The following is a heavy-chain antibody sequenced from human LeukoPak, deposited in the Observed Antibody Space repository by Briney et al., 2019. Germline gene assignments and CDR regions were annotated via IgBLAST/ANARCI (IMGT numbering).Heavy chain of an antibody. CDR1: GFTVRSNY. CDR2: IYSGGTA. D-gene: IGHD6-19*01. CDR3: ARGSSLAAVARGFDY. Sequence: PGGSLRLSCAASGFTVRSNYMGWVRQAPGKGLGWVSVIYSGGTAYYADSVKGRFTISRDSSKNILHLQMDSLTVDDTALYYCARGSSLAAVARGFDYWGQGTLVTVSS. V-gene: IGHV3-66*02. J-gene: IGHJ4*02.